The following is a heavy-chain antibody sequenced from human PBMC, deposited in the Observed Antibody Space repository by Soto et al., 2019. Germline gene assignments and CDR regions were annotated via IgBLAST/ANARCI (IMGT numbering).Heavy chain of an antibody. J-gene: IGHJ3*02. CDR3: ARAPPYDAFDI. CDR1: GASISSGNYY. CDR2: IYHTGNT. V-gene: IGHV4-30-4*01. Sequence: QVQLQESGPGLVKPSQTLSLTCTVSGASISSGNYYWSWIRLPQGKGLEWIGYIYHTGNTYFNPSLTSRVSISTDTPKHQFSLRLTSVTAADTAVYYCARAPPYDAFDIWGQGAMVTVSS.